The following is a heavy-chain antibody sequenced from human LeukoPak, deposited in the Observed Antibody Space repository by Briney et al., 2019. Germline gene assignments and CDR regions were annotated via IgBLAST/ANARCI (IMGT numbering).Heavy chain of an antibody. CDR3: ARGKVTTLGAFDI. Sequence: GGSLRLSCAVSGFTFSSYAMHWVRQAPGKGLEWVAVISYDGSNKYYADSVKGRFTISRDNSKNTLYLQMNSLRAEDTAVYYCARGKVTTLGAFDIWGRGTMVTVSS. CDR1: GFTFSSYA. V-gene: IGHV3-30-3*01. CDR2: ISYDGSNK. J-gene: IGHJ3*02. D-gene: IGHD4-17*01.